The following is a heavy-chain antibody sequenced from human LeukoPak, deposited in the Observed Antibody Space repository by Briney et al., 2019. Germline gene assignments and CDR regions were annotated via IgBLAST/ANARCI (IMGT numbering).Heavy chain of an antibody. CDR2: ISGSGDTT. CDR1: RFTFSSYT. V-gene: IGHV3-23*01. D-gene: IGHD4-17*01. CDR3: ARGDPTVTTTGSGGLDI. Sequence: GGSLRLSCAASRFTFSSYTMSWVRQAPGKGLEWVSAISGSGDTTYYADSVKGRFTISRDNSKNTLYLQMNSLRAEDTAVYYCARGDPTVTTTGSGGLDIWGQGTMVTVSS. J-gene: IGHJ3*02.